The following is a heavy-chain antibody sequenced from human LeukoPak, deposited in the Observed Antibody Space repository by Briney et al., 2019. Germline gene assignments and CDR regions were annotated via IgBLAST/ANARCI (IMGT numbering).Heavy chain of an antibody. J-gene: IGHJ5*02. V-gene: IGHV4-34*01. D-gene: IGHD2-15*01. CDR2: INHSGST. CDR1: DGSFSGYY. CDR3: ARGLDCSGGSCYLRFDP. Sequence: SETLSLTCAVYDGSFSGYYWSWIRQPPGKGLEWIGEINHSGSTNYNPSLKSRVTISVDTSRNQFSLKLSSVTAADTAVYYCARGLDCSGGSCYLRFDPWGQGTLVTVSS.